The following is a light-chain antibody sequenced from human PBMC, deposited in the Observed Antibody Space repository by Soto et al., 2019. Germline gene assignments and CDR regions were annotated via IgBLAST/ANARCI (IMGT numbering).Light chain of an antibody. J-gene: IGLJ3*02. CDR1: SSDVGGYDY. CDR3: SSYTDSSGRV. Sequence: QSALTQPSSASGSPGQSVTISCTGTSSDVGGYDYVSWYQRHPGKAPKVIIYEVSHRPSGVSYRFSGSKSGNTASLTISGLQAEDEADYYCSSYTDSSGRVFGGGTKLTVL. V-gene: IGLV2-14*01. CDR2: EVS.